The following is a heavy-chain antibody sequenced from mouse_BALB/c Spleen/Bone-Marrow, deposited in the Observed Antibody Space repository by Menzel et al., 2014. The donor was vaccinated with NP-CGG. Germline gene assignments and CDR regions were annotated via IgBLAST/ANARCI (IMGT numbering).Heavy chain of an antibody. J-gene: IGHJ3*01. D-gene: IGHD2-4*01. V-gene: IGHV1-87*01. CDR2: IFPGDGDT. CDR1: GYTFTNYW. CDR3: ARGGITTSPFAY. Sequence: QVQLQQSGAELARPGASVKLSCKASGYTFTNYWMHWVKQSPGQGLEWIGTIFPGDGDTRYTQKFKGKATLTADKSSTTAFMQLSSLASEDSAVYYCARGGITTSPFAYWGQGTLVTVSA.